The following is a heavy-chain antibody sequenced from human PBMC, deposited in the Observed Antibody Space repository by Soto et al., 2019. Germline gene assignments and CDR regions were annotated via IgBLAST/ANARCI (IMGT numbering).Heavy chain of an antibody. CDR3: ARRATAMVFVGTMGSDYYYYYMDV. V-gene: IGHV3-11*01. CDR1: GFTFSDYY. Sequence: GGSLRLSCAASGFTFSDYYMSWIRQAPGKGLEWVSYISSSGSTIYYADSVKGRFTISRDNAKNSLYLQMNSLRAEDTAVYYCARRATAMVFVGTMGSDYYYYYMDVWGKGTTVTVSS. D-gene: IGHD5-18*01. J-gene: IGHJ6*03. CDR2: ISSSGSTI.